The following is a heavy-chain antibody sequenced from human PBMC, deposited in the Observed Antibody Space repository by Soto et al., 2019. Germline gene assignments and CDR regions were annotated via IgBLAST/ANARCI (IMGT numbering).Heavy chain of an antibody. CDR1: DFSFTHHA. CDR2: LSHDGGTI. D-gene: IGHD1-1*01. CDR3: AKQMGTWVDTAIDF. J-gene: IGHJ4*02. Sequence: PGWSVRLSGVAPDFSFTHHAMTWVLLPPGKGLQCVAALSHDGGTIYYRDSVRGRFTISRDNSKNTLYLQMHSLKAEDKAVYFCAKQMGTWVDTAIDFWGQGTQVTVSS. V-gene: IGHV3-23*01.